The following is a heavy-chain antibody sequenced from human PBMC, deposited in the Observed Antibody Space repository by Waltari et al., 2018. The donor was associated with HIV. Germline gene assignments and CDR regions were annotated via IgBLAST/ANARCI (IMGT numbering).Heavy chain of an antibody. Sequence: EVQLSESGGGLVQPGESLRLSCVGSDFNVTTYDMAWVRQTPGVVLHWISSLSRSDLETYYADSVKGRCSVSRDDAENTLHLHMDRLTVDDTALYYCVRVAATASAPFDLWGQGTLVTVSS. V-gene: IGHV3-23*01. J-gene: IGHJ4*02. CDR3: VRVAATASAPFDL. CDR1: DFNVTTYD. D-gene: IGHD3-3*01. CDR2: LSRSDLET.